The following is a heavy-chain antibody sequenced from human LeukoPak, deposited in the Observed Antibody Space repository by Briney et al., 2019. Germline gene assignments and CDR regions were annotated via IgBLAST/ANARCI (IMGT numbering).Heavy chain of an antibody. Sequence: GGSLRLSCAASGFTFSSYAMHWVRQAPGKGLGWVAVISYDGSNKYYADSVKGRFTISRDNSKNTLYLQMNTLRVEDTAVYYCTRDLMDYDVSTGLHHYYMDVWGQGTTVTVSS. CDR1: GFTFSSYA. CDR2: ISYDGSNK. J-gene: IGHJ6*02. D-gene: IGHD3-9*01. CDR3: TRDLMDYDVSTGLHHYYMDV. V-gene: IGHV3-30-3*01.